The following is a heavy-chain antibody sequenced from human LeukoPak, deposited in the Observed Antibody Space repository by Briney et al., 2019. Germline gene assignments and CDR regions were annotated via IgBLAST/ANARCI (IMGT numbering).Heavy chain of an antibody. CDR2: IYHSGST. CDR1: GGSISSGGYS. Sequence: SETLSLTCAVSGGSISSGGYSWSWIRQPPGKGLEWIGYIYHSGSTYYNPSLKSRVTISVDRSKNQFSLKLSSVTAADTAVYYCARERTVITTGIDYWGQGTLVTVSS. J-gene: IGHJ4*02. V-gene: IGHV4-30-2*01. D-gene: IGHD3-22*01. CDR3: ARERTVITTGIDY.